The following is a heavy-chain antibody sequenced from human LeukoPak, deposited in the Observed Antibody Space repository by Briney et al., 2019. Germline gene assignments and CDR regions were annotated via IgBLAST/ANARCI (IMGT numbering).Heavy chain of an antibody. CDR3: ARDRIDDAFDI. CDR1: GGTFSSYA. Sequence: SVKVSCKASGGTFSSYATSWVRQAPGQGLEWMGGIIPIFGTANYAQKFQGRVTITADKSTSTVYMELSSLRSEDTAVYYCARDRIDDAFDIWGQGTMVTVSS. J-gene: IGHJ3*02. CDR2: IIPIFGTA. D-gene: IGHD2/OR15-2a*01. V-gene: IGHV1-69*06.